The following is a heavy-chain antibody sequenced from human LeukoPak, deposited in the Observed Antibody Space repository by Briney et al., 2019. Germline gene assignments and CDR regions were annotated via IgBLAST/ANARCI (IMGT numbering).Heavy chain of an antibody. CDR3: ARDGYNYYFDS. D-gene: IGHD5-24*01. V-gene: IGHV4-39*07. J-gene: IGHJ4*02. CDR2: MYYSGST. Sequence: SETLSLTCTVSGGSISSSSYYWGWIRQPPGKGLEWIVNMYYSGSTYYNPSLKSRVTISVDTSKNQFSLKLSSVTAADTAVYYCARDGYNYYFDSWGQGTLVTVSS. CDR1: GGSISSSSYY.